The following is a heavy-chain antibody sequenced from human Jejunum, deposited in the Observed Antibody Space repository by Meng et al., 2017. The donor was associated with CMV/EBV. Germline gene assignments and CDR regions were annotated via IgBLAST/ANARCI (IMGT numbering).Heavy chain of an antibody. J-gene: IGHJ4*02. CDR1: SGYY. CDR2: IYHSGSP. CDR3: ARWGTYYYDSSGSYFSDY. Sequence: SGYYWGWIRQPPGKGLEWIGSIYHSGSPYYNPSLKSRITISVDTSKNQFSLNLSSVTAADTAVYYCARWGTYYYDSSGSYFSDYWGQGTRVTVSS. V-gene: IGHV4-38-2*01. D-gene: IGHD3-22*01.